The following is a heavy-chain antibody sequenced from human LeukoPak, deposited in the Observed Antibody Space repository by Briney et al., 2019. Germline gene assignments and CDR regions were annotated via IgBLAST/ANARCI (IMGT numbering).Heavy chain of an antibody. J-gene: IGHJ5*02. D-gene: IGHD2-2*01. Sequence: SETLSLTCTVSGGSISSSSYYWGWIRQPPGKGLEWIGSIYYSGSTYYNPSLKSRVTIPVDTSKNQFSLKLSSVTAADTAVYYCARVVIVVVPAARTNNWFDPWGQGTLVTVSS. CDR2: IYYSGST. CDR3: ARVVIVVVPAARTNNWFDP. CDR1: GGSISSSSYY. V-gene: IGHV4-39*01.